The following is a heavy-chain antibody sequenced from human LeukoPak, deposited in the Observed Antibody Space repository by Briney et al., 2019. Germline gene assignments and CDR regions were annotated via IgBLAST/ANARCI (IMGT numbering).Heavy chain of an antibody. D-gene: IGHD1-1*01. J-gene: IGHJ5*02. Sequence: SETLSLTCAVYGGSFSGYYWGWIRQPPGKGLEWIGEINHSGSTNYNPSLKSRVTISVDTSKNQFSLKLSSVTAADTAVYYCARTAHVQLERSNWFDPWGQGTLVTVSS. V-gene: IGHV4-34*01. CDR1: GGSFSGYY. CDR3: ARTAHVQLERSNWFDP. CDR2: INHSGST.